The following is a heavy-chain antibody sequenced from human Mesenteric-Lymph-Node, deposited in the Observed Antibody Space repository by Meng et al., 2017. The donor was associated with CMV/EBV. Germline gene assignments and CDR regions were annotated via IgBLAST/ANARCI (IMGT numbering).Heavy chain of an antibody. V-gene: IGHV1-2*02. CDR2: INPNSGGT. Sequence: ASVKVSCKASGYTFTGYYMHWVRQAPGQGLEWMGWINPNSGGTNYAQKFQGRVTIASNTSISTTYMELSSLRSEDTAVYYCARVSRQWFGELPPRLLDVWGQGTTVTVSS. CDR3: ARVSRQWFGELPPRLLDV. CDR1: GYTFTGYY. D-gene: IGHD3-10*01. J-gene: IGHJ6*02.